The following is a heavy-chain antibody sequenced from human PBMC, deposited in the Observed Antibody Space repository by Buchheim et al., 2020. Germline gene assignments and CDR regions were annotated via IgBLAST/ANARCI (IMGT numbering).Heavy chain of an antibody. CDR1: GYTFTSYA. CDR2: IIPILGIA. D-gene: IGHD5-18*01. Sequence: QVQLVQSGSELKKPGASVKVSCKASGYTFTSYAMNWVRQAPGQGLEWMGRIIPILGIANYAQKFQGRVTITADKSTSTAYMELSSLRSEDTAVYYCARRNSYGIRDSWNWFDPWGQGTL. CDR3: ARRNSYGIRDSWNWFDP. V-gene: IGHV1-69*09. J-gene: IGHJ5*02.